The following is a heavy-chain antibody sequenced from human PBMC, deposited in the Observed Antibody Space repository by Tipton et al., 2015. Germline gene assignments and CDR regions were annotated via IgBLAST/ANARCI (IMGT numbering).Heavy chain of an antibody. D-gene: IGHD1-26*01. V-gene: IGHV3-53*01. CDR1: GLTVGSNY. Sequence: QLVQSGGGLIQPGGSLRLSCVVSGLTVGSNYMSWVRQAPGKGLEWVSIIYPGGSTYYADSVKGRFTNSRDNSKNTLYLQMNSLRAEDTAVYYCAKGGIVGASWNRFDPWGQGTLVTVSS. J-gene: IGHJ5*02. CDR2: IYPGGST. CDR3: AKGGIVGASWNRFDP.